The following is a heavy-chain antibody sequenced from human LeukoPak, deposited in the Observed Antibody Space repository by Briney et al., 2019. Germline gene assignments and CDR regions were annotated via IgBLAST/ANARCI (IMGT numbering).Heavy chain of an antibody. CDR3: ARGDDMGVRGVIAFDY. D-gene: IGHD3-10*01. Sequence: GGSLRLSCAASGFTFSSFTMNWVRQAPGRGLEWVSSISSSSSYIYYADSVKGRFTISRDNAKNSLYLQMNSLRAEDTAVYYCARGDDMGVRGVIAFDYWGQGTLVTVSS. V-gene: IGHV3-21*01. CDR2: ISSSSSYI. CDR1: GFTFSSFT. J-gene: IGHJ4*02.